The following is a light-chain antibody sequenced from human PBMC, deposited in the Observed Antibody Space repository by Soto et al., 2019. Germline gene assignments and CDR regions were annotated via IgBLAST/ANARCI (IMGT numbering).Light chain of an antibody. Sequence: DIQMTQSPSSLSASVGDTVTITCRASQSISVHLNWYQQKPGKVPKLLIYAASNLQSGVPSSFSGSGSETDFALTISSLQPEDFATYYCQQSYITPYTFGRRTELQIK. CDR3: QQSYITPYT. V-gene: IGKV1-39*01. CDR1: QSISVH. CDR2: AAS. J-gene: IGKJ2*01.